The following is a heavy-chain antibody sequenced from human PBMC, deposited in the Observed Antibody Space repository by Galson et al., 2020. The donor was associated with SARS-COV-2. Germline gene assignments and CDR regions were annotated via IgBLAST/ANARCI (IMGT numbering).Heavy chain of an antibody. V-gene: IGHV4-61*01. J-gene: IGHJ5*02. D-gene: IGHD2-21*02. CDR3: ERDVEKTFVGGTTNWFDP. Sequence: ASETLSLTCTVSGDSVRSGSYYWSWIRQPPGKGLEWIGHIHFTGSANYNPSLKSRVTISIDSSENQFSLKMTSVTAADTAVYFCERDVEKTFVGGTTNWFDPWGEGTLVTVSS. CDR2: IHFTGSA. CDR1: GDSVRSGSYY.